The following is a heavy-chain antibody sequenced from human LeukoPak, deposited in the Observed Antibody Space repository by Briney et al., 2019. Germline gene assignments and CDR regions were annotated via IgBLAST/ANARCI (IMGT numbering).Heavy chain of an antibody. CDR1: GFSFSSYA. CDR2: ISGSGGST. CDR3: AKDHFLNQWIAGYYFDY. J-gene: IGHJ4*02. V-gene: IGHV3-23*01. Sequence: PGGSLRLSCAASGFSFSSYAMSWVRQAPGKGLEWVSAISGSGGSTYYADSVKGRFTISRDNSKNTLYLQMNSLRAEDTAVYYCAKDHFLNQWIAGYYFDYWGQGTLVTVSS. D-gene: IGHD2/OR15-2a*01.